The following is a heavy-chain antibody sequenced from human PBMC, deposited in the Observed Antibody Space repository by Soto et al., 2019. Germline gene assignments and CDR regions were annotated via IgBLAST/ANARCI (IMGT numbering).Heavy chain of an antibody. CDR3: AKDRGGYSGCGGNSEFDY. D-gene: IGHD5-12*01. J-gene: IGHJ4*02. V-gene: IGHV3-30*18. CDR1: GFTFSSYG. Sequence: QVQLVESGGGVVQPGRSLRLSCAASGFTFSSYGMHWVRQAPGKGLEWVAVISYDGSNKYYADSVKGRFTISRDNSKNTLYLQMNSLRAEDTAVYYCAKDRGGYSGCGGNSEFDYWGQGTLVTVSS. CDR2: ISYDGSNK.